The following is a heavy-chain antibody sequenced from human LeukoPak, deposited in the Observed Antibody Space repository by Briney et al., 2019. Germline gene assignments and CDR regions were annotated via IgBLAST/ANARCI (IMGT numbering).Heavy chain of an antibody. J-gene: IGHJ4*02. CDR3: AKLLGLQVWLTSHYY. D-gene: IGHD5-18*01. Sequence: GGSLRLSCAASGFTFSTYAMSWVRQAPGKGLEWVSTISGSGGSTYYANSVRGRFTISRDNSKNTPYLQMNSLRADDTAVYYCAKLLGLQVWLTSHYYWGQGTLVTVSS. CDR2: ISGSGGST. CDR1: GFTFSTYA. V-gene: IGHV3-23*01.